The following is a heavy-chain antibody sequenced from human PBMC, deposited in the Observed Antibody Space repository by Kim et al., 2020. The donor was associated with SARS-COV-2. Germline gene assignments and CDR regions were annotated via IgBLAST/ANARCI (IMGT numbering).Heavy chain of an antibody. V-gene: IGHV4-39*07. CDR3: ARDGSSGYIWNWFDP. Sequence: SETLSLTCTVSGGSISSSSYYWGWIRQPPGKGLEWIGSIYYSGSTYYNPSLKSRVTISVDTSKNQFSLKLSSVTAADTAVYYCARDGSSGYIWNWFDPWGQGTLVTVSS. CDR2: IYYSGST. CDR1: GGSISSSSYY. D-gene: IGHD5-12*01. J-gene: IGHJ5*02.